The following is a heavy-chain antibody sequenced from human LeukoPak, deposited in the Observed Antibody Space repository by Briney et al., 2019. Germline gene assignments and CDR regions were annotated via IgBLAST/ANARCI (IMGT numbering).Heavy chain of an antibody. D-gene: IGHD2-8*02. J-gene: IGHJ4*02. Sequence: PSETLSLTCTVSGGSISSYYWSWIRQPPGKGLEWIGYIYYSGSTNYNPSLKSRVTISVDTSKNQFSLKLSSVTAPDTAVYYCARHTPLWYYFDYWGQGTLVTVSS. CDR3: ARHTPLWYYFDY. CDR1: GGSISSYY. CDR2: IYYSGST. V-gene: IGHV4-59*08.